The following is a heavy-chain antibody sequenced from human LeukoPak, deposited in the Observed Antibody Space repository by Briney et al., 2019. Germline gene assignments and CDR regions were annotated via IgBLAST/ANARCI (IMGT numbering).Heavy chain of an antibody. Sequence: GASVKVSCKASGYTFTNYYIHWVRQAPGQGLEWMGLINPSGGSTNYSQKFQGRVTMTRDTSMGPVLMELSSLRCEDTAVYYCARGPRITVIRGGQWYCYMDVWGKGTTVTISS. D-gene: IGHD3-10*01. CDR1: GYTFTNYY. V-gene: IGHV1-46*01. CDR2: INPSGGST. J-gene: IGHJ6*03. CDR3: ARGPRITVIRGGQWYCYMDV.